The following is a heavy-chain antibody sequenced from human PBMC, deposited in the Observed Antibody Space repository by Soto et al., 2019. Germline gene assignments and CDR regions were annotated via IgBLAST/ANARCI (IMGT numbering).Heavy chain of an antibody. D-gene: IGHD4-17*01. Sequence: ASVKVSCKASGCTFSSYAISWVRQAPGQGLEWMGGIIPIFGTANYAQKFQGRVTITADESTSTAYMELSGLRSEDTAVYYCARSSTTVVKGPFEYWGQGTLVNVSS. CDR3: ARSSTTVVKGPFEY. J-gene: IGHJ4*02. V-gene: IGHV1-69*13. CDR2: IIPIFGTA. CDR1: GCTFSSYA.